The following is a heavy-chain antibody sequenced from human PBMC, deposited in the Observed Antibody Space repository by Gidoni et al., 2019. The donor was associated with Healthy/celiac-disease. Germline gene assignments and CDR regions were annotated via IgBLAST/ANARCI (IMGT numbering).Heavy chain of an antibody. CDR2: TNHSGST. Sequence: QVQLQQWGAGLLKPSETLSLTCAVYGGSFSGYYWSWIRQPPGKGLEWIGETNHSGSTNYNPSLKSRVTISVDTSKNQFSLKLSSVTDADTAVYYCARARIHRWPYFDYWGQGTLVTVSS. CDR3: ARARIHRWPYFDY. CDR1: GGSFSGYY. J-gene: IGHJ4*02. D-gene: IGHD2-15*01. V-gene: IGHV4-34*01.